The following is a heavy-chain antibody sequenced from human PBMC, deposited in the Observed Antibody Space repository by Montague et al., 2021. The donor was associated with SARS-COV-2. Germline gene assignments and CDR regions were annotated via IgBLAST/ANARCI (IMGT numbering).Heavy chain of an antibody. D-gene: IGHD1-14*01. CDR3: ARKTINPNWFDP. J-gene: IGHJ5*02. CDR2: IYHSGNT. Sequence: SETLSLTCAVSGGSISSSNWCSLVRPAPGKGLEWIGEIYHSGNTNYNPSRKSRVTISVDKSKNQFSLKLSSVTAADTAVYYCARKTINPNWFDPWGQGTLVTVSS. CDR1: GGSISSSNW. V-gene: IGHV4-4*02.